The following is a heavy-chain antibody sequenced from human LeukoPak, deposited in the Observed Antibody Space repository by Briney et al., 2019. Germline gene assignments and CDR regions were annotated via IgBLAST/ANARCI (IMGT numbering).Heavy chain of an antibody. D-gene: IGHD2-2*01. V-gene: IGHV1-69*05. J-gene: IGHJ4*02. CDR2: IIPIFGTA. CDR3: ARGEESSPNDY. CDR1: GYTFTAYY. Sequence: GASVKVSCKAFGYTFTAYYMHWVRQAPGQGLEWMGGIIPIFGTANYAQKFQGRVTITTDESTSTAYMELSSLRSEDTAVYYCARGEESSPNDYWGQGTLVTVSS.